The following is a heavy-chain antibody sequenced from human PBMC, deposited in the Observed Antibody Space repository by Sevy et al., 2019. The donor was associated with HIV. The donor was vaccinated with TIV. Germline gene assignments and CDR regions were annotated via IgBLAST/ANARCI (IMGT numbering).Heavy chain of an antibody. CDR1: GFTFRDYY. J-gene: IGHJ4*02. CDR3: ARVRYTYGNFFFDY. CDR2: ISSRDYFI. V-gene: IGHV3-11*01. D-gene: IGHD5-18*01. Sequence: GGSLRLSCTASGFTFRDYYMSWIRQAPGKGLEWISYISSRDYFIYYADSVKGRFTISRDNAKNSMFLHMSSLRAEDTALYYCARVRYTYGNFFFDYWGQGTLVTVSS.